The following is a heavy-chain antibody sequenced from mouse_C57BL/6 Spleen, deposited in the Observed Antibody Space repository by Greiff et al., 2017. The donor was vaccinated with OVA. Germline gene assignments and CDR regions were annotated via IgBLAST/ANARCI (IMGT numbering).Heavy chain of an antibody. CDR3: ARSGSTTAYAMDY. Sequence: VQLQQSGAELVKPGASVKLSCKASGYTFTSYWMHWVKQRPGQGLEWIGMIHPNSGSTNYNEKFKSKATLTVDKSSSTAYMQLSSLTSEDSAVYYCARSGSTTAYAMDYWGQGTSVTVSS. D-gene: IGHD1-2*01. J-gene: IGHJ4*01. CDR2: IHPNSGST. CDR1: GYTFTSYW. V-gene: IGHV1-64*01.